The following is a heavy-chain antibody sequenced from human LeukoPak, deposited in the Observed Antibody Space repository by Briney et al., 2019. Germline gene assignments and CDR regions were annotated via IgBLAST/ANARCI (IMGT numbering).Heavy chain of an antibody. J-gene: IGHJ6*02. CDR2: IYHSGST. CDR1: GGSISSGGYS. V-gene: IGHV4-30-2*01. Sequence: SETLSLTCAVSGGSISSGGYSWSWIRQPPGKGLEWIGYIYHSGSTYYNPSLKSRVTISVDRSKNQFSLKLSSVTAADTAVYYCAGDRTRYYYYYYGMDVWGQGTTVTVSS. CDR3: AGDRTRYYYYYYGMDV.